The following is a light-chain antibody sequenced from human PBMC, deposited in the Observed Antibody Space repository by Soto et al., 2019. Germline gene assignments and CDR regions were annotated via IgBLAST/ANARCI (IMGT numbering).Light chain of an antibody. CDR2: NNN. J-gene: IGLJ2*01. Sequence: QAVVTQPPSASTTPGQRVTISCSGSSTNIGSNTVNWYQQLPGTAPKLLIYNNNQRPSGVPDRISGSKSATSASLAISGLQSEDEADYYCAAWDDSLNSVLFGGGTKLTVL. V-gene: IGLV1-44*01. CDR1: STNIGSNT. CDR3: AAWDDSLNSVL.